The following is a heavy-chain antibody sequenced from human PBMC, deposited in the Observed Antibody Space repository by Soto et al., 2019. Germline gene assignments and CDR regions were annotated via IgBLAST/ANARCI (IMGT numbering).Heavy chain of an antibody. J-gene: IGHJ4*02. CDR1: GFMFETFY. D-gene: IGHD6-13*01. V-gene: IGHV3-30*04. CDR2: ISSDGRNK. Sequence: QVVVVESGGGVVQPGRSLTLSCAASGFMFETFYMHWVRHAPGKGLQWVAVISSDGRNKYYAESVKGRFSISRDNSKNTLYLQLNSLIPQDTAVYYCARVFDGYYFDYWGQGALVTVSS. CDR3: ARVFDGYYFDY.